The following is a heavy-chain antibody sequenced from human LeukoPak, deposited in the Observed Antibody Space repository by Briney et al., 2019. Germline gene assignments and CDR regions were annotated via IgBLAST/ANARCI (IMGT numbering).Heavy chain of an antibody. CDR3: ARGSASGWYTDY. V-gene: IGHV3-43D*03. CDR1: GFTFDDYA. J-gene: IGHJ4*02. CDR2: ISWDGGNT. D-gene: IGHD6-19*01. Sequence: GGSLRLSCAASGFTFDDYAMHWVRQAPGKGLEWVSLISWDGGNTYYADSVKGRFTISRDNSKNSLYLQMNSLRAEDTALYYCARGSASGWYTDYWGQGALIIVSS.